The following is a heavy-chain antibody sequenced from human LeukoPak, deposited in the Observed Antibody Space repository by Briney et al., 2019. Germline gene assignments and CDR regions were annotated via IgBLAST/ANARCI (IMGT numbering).Heavy chain of an antibody. D-gene: IGHD3-22*01. CDR1: GFTFSSYW. V-gene: IGHV3-7*01. Sequence: GGSLRLSCVASGFTFSSYWMSWVRQAPGKGLEWVANIKQDGSEKYYVDSVKGRFTISRDNAKNSLYLQMNSLRAEDTAVYYCARDLYRIVVVPHYFDYWGQGTLVTVSS. CDR3: ARDLYRIVVVPHYFDY. CDR2: IKQDGSEK. J-gene: IGHJ4*02.